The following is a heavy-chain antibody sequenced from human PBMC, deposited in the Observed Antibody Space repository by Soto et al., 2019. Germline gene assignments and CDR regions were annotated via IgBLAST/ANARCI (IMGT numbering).Heavy chain of an antibody. CDR3: AKFYYDSSGYYGFDY. V-gene: IGHV3-23*01. D-gene: IGHD3-22*01. Sequence: EVQLLESGGGLVQPGGSLRLSCAASGFTFSSYAMSWVRQAPGKGLEWVSAISGSGGSTYYADSVKGRFTISRDNSKNTLYLQMNNLRAEDTAVYYCAKFYYDSSGYYGFDYWGQGTLVTVSS. J-gene: IGHJ4*02. CDR2: ISGSGGST. CDR1: GFTFSSYA.